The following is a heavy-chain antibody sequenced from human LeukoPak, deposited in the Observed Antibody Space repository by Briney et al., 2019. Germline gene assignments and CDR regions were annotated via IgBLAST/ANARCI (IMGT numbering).Heavy chain of an antibody. CDR3: AREISRFGI. D-gene: IGHD3-16*01. J-gene: IGHJ4*02. CDR2: IYTGGTT. Sequence: GGSLRLFCAASGFTVSSSNYMNWVRQGQGKGLEWVSGIYTGGTTYYTDSVKGRFTISRDNPNNTLYLQMHSLRAEDTAVYYCAREISRFGIWGQGTLVTVSS. V-gene: IGHV3-66*01. CDR1: GFTVSSSNY.